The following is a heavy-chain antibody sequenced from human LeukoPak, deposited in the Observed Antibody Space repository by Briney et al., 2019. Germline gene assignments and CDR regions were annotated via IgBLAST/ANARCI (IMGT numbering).Heavy chain of an antibody. V-gene: IGHV1-2*02. CDR1: GYTFTGYY. D-gene: IGHD5-12*01. Sequence: ASVKVSCKASGYTFTGYYMHWVRQAPGQGLEWMGWINPNSGGTNYTQKFQDRVTMTRDTSISTAYMELSRLRSDDTAVYYCARGGHHRGYSGYDYPDYWGQGTLVTVSS. J-gene: IGHJ4*02. CDR2: INPNSGGT. CDR3: ARGGHHRGYSGYDYPDY.